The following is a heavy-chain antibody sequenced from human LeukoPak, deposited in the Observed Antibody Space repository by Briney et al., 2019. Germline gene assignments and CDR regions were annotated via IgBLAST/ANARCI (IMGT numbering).Heavy chain of an antibody. CDR2: IIPIFGTA. CDR1: GGTFSSYA. D-gene: IGHD1-7*01. J-gene: IGHJ6*03. Sequence: SVKVSCTASGGTFSSYAISWVRQAPGQGLEWMGGIIPIFGTASYSQKFQGRVTITTDESASTAYMELSNLRSEDTAVYYCARGTGTRGYYYYYMDVWGKGTTVTVSS. V-gene: IGHV1-69*05. CDR3: ARGTGTRGYYYYYMDV.